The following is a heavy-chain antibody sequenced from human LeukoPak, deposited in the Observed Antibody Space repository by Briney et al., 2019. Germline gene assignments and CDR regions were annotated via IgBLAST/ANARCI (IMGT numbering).Heavy chain of an antibody. CDR1: GYTFTSYY. CDR3: AREFLGATTGYYDFWSGYPHNSAFDI. Sequence: ASVKVSCKASGYTFTSYYMHWVRQAPGQGLEWMGIINPSGGSTSYAQKFQGRVTMTRDMSTSTVYMELSSLRSEDTAVYYCAREFLGATTGYYDFWSGYPHNSAFDIWGQGTMVTVSS. V-gene: IGHV1-46*01. CDR2: INPSGGST. D-gene: IGHD3-3*01. J-gene: IGHJ3*02.